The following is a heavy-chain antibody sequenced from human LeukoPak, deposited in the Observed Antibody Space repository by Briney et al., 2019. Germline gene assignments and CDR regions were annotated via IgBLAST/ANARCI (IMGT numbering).Heavy chain of an antibody. D-gene: IGHD4-17*01. CDR3: ADGDYGGFGGY. CDR2: LNSDGRST. Sequence: AGGSLRCSCAASGFTFSSYWMHWVRQAPGKGLVWVSRLNSDGRSTIYAECVKGRFTISRDNAKNTLYLQMNSLRAEDTAVYYCADGDYGGFGGYWGQGTLVTVSS. CDR1: GFTFSSYW. J-gene: IGHJ4*02. V-gene: IGHV3-74*01.